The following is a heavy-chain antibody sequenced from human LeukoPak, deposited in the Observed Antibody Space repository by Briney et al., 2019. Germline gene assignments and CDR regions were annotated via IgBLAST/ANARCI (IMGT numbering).Heavy chain of an antibody. Sequence: PSETLSLTCTVSGGSISSSNYYWGWIRQSPGQGLEWIGSIYYSGSTRYNPSLKSRVTMSADRSKNQFSLKLSSVTAADTAVYYCARQYSFTDYDYVWGSYPPLPHSGGFDIWGQGTLVSVSS. J-gene: IGHJ3*02. V-gene: IGHV4-39*07. CDR2: IYYSGST. CDR3: ARQYSFTDYDYVWGSYPPLPHSGGFDI. D-gene: IGHD3-16*02. CDR1: GGSISSSNYY.